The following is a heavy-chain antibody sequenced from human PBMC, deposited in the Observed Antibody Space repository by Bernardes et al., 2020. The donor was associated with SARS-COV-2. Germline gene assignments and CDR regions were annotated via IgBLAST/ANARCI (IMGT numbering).Heavy chain of an antibody. D-gene: IGHD1-26*01. CDR1: GFTFNSYY. CDR3: ARGSGNYYFDY. J-gene: IGHJ4*02. V-gene: IGHV3-74*01. Sequence: GGSLRLSCAASGFTFNSYYIHWIRQPPEKGLVWVSRISGDGSGTNSADSVKGRFTISRDNAKNTVYLQMNSLRAEDTAVYYCARGSGNYYFDYWGQGALVTVSS. CDR2: ISGDGSGT.